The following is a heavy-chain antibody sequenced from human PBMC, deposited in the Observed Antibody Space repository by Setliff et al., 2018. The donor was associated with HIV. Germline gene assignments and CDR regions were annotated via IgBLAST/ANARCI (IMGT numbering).Heavy chain of an antibody. CDR2: ISSSSSYI. CDR1: GFTFSSYS. D-gene: IGHD6-19*01. V-gene: IGHV3-21*01. J-gene: IGHJ4*02. Sequence: AGGSLRLSCAASGFTFSSYSMNWVRQAPGKGLEWVSSISSSSSYIYYAGSMKGRFTISRDNAKNSLYLQMNSLRAEDTAVYYCAKTPSSGWYSLYLDCWGQGTLVTVSS. CDR3: AKTPSSGWYSLYLDC.